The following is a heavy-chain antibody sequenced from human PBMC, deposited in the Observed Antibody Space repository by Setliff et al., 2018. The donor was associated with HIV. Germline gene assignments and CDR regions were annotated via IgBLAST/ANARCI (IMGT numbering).Heavy chain of an antibody. Sequence: GESLKISCVASGFTFSTYWMTWVRQAPEKGLEWVASIKEDGSEEYYVDSVKGRFTISRDNAKNSLYLQMNSLRAEDTAVYYCVTDRDRNLPQWGQGTLVTVSS. CDR1: GFTFSTYW. CDR2: IKEDGSEE. V-gene: IGHV3-7*01. CDR3: VTDRDRNLPQ. J-gene: IGHJ4*02.